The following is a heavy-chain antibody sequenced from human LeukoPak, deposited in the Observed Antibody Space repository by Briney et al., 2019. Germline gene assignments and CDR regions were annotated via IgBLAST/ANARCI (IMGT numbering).Heavy chain of an antibody. V-gene: IGHV1-69*13. J-gene: IGHJ6*02. CDR1: GGTFSSYA. CDR3: ARSPGVTIHYNYGMDV. Sequence: SVKVSCKASGGTFSSYAISWVRQAPGQGLEWMGGIIPIFGTANYAQKFQGRVTITADESTSTAYMELSSLRSEDTAVYYCARSPGVTIHYNYGMDVWGQGTTVTVSS. D-gene: IGHD2-21*01. CDR2: IIPIFGTA.